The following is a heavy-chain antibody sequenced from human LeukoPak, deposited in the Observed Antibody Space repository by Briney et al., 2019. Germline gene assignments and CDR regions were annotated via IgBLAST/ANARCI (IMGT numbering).Heavy chain of an antibody. Sequence: PSETLSLTCTVSGGSISSYYWSWIRQPPGKGLEWIGYIYYSGSTNYNPSLKSRVTISVDTSKNQFSLKLSSVTAADTAVYYCARDFYDSSGYWMTPFDYWGQGTLVTVSS. D-gene: IGHD3-22*01. V-gene: IGHV4-59*01. CDR2: IYYSGST. CDR3: ARDFYDSSGYWMTPFDY. CDR1: GGSISSYY. J-gene: IGHJ4*02.